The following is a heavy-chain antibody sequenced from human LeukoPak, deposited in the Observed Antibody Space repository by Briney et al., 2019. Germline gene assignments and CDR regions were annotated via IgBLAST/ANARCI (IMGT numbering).Heavy chain of an antibody. CDR3: ARDISPYYYDSSGHGVPNWFDP. D-gene: IGHD3-22*01. V-gene: IGHV4-39*07. CDR2: IYYSGST. Sequence: SETLSLTCTVSGGSISSSSYYWGWIRQPPGKGLEWIGSIYYSGSTYYNPSLKSRVTISVDTSKNQFSLKLSSVTAADTAVYYCARDISPYYYDSSGHGVPNWFDPWGQGTLVTVSS. J-gene: IGHJ5*02. CDR1: GGSISSSSYY.